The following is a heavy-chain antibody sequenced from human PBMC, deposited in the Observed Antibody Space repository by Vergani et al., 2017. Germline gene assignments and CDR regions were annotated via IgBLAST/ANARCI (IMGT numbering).Heavy chain of an antibody. V-gene: IGHV3-43*01. CDR3: AKDIGQLGXIDY. CDR2: ISWDGGST. Sequence: EVQLVESGGVVVQPGGSLRLSCAASGFTFDDYTMHWVRQAPGKGLEWVSLISWDGGSTYYADSVKGRFTISRDNSKNSLYLQMNSLITEDTALYYCAKDIGQLGXIDYWGQGTLVTVSS. CDR1: GFTFDDYT. J-gene: IGHJ4*02. D-gene: IGHD2-2*01.